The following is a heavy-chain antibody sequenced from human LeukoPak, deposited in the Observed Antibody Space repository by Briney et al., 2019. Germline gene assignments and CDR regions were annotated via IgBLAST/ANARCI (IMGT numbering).Heavy chain of an antibody. V-gene: IGHV3-33*01. Sequence: GGSLRLSCAASGFTFSSYGMHWVRQAPGKGLEWVAVIWYDGSNKYYADSVKGRFTISRDNSKNTLYLQMNSLRAEDTAVYYCARDCSGTSCWQFDYWGQGTLVTVSS. CDR1: GFTFSSYG. J-gene: IGHJ4*02. CDR2: IWYDGSNK. D-gene: IGHD2-2*01. CDR3: ARDCSGTSCWQFDY.